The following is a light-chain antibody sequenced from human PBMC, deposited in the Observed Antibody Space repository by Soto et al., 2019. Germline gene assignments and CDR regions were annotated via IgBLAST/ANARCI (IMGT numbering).Light chain of an antibody. Sequence: DIQMTQSPSTLSASVGDRVTITCRASQSISSWLAWYQQKPGKAPKLLIYKASSLHVGVPSRFSGSGSGAEFTLTISSLQPDDFTTYYCQQYTSFSSYTFGQGTKLEIK. J-gene: IGKJ2*01. CDR1: QSISSW. V-gene: IGKV1-5*03. CDR3: QQYTSFSSYT. CDR2: KAS.